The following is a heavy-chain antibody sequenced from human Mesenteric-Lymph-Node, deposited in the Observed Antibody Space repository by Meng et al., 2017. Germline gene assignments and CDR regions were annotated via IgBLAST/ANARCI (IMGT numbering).Heavy chain of an antibody. D-gene: IGHD1-26*01. CDR2: IIPIFGPT. CDR1: GGTFSSDA. Sequence: GQVVQSGAEVKKPGSSVKVSCKASGGTFSSDAMSWVRQAPGQGLEWMGGIIPIFGPTNYAQKFQGRLTITADESTSTAYMELSGLRSEDTALYYCARGAVIATTYYFEYWGQGSLVTVSS. V-gene: IGHV1-69*01. CDR3: ARGAVIATTYYFEY. J-gene: IGHJ4*02.